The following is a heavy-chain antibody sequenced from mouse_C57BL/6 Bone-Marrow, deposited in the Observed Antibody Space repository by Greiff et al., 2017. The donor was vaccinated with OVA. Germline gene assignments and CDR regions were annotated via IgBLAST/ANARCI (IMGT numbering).Heavy chain of an antibody. CDR1: GFNIKDDY. CDR2: IDPENGDT. J-gene: IGHJ2*01. V-gene: IGHV14-4*01. CDR3: TTSTMVTTGGDFDY. D-gene: IGHD2-2*01. Sequence: EVQLKESGAELVRPGASVKLSCTASGFNIKDDYMHWVKQRPEQGLEWIGWIDPENGDTEYASKFQGKATITADTSSNTAYLQLSSLTSEDTAVYYCTTSTMVTTGGDFDYWGQGTTLTVSS.